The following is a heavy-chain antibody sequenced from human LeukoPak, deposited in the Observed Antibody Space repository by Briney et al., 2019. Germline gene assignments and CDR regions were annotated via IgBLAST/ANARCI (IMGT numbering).Heavy chain of an antibody. J-gene: IGHJ5*02. Sequence: GGSLRLSCEVPGSTFSSYAMSWVRQAPGKGLEWVGRIKSKTDGGTTEYAAPVKGRFTISRDDSKNTLYLQMNSLKIEDTAVYYCTSTGAWGQGTLVTVSS. V-gene: IGHV3-15*01. CDR2: IKSKTDGGTT. D-gene: IGHD1-1*01. CDR3: TSTGA. CDR1: GSTFSSYA.